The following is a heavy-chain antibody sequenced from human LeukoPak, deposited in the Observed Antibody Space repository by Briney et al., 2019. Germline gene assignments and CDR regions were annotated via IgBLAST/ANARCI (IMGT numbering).Heavy chain of an antibody. D-gene: IGHD3-10*02. CDR2: INWNGGST. CDR1: GFTFDDYG. J-gene: IGHJ6*04. CDR3: AELGITMIGGV. Sequence: RSGGSLRLSCAASGFTFDDYGMSWVRQAPGKGLEWVSGINWNGGSTGYADSVKGRFTTSRDNAKNSLYLQMNSLRAEDTAVYYCAELGITMIGGVWGKGTTVTISS. V-gene: IGHV3-20*04.